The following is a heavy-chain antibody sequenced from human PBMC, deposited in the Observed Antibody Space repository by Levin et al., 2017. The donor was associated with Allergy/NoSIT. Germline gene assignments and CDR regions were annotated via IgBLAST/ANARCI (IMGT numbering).Heavy chain of an antibody. V-gene: IGHV1-2*02. CDR2: INPNSGGT. J-gene: IGHJ5*02. CDR3: ARGHSGAAAGQRGGWFDP. Sequence: ASVKVSCKASGYTFTGYYMHWVRQAPGQGLEWMGWINPNSGGTNYAQKFQGRVTMTRDTSISTAYMELSRLRSDDTAVYYCARGHSGAAAGQRGGWFDPWGQGTLVTVSS. D-gene: IGHD6-13*01. CDR1: GYTFTGYY.